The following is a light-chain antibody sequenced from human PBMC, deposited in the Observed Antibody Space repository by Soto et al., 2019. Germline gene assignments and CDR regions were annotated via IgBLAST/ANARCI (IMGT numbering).Light chain of an antibody. V-gene: IGKV4-1*01. CDR2: WAS. Sequence: DIVMTQSPASLAVSLGERATIDCKSSQSVLYSSNNKHHLAWYQLKPGQSPKLLIYWASTRESGVPDRFSGSGSGTDFTLTISSVQAEDVAVYYCHKYISIPHTFGQGTKLEIK. J-gene: IGKJ2*01. CDR3: HKYISIPHT. CDR1: QSVLYSSNNKHH.